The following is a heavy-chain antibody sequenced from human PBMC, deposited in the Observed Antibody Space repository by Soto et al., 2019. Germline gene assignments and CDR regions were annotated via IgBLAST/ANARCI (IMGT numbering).Heavy chain of an antibody. V-gene: IGHV4-59*01. CDR2: IHYSGTT. CDR3: ARYNSYAIDY. Sequence: VQLQESGPGLVKPSETLSLTCTVSGTSISSYYWSWIRQPPGKGLEWIANIHYSGTTNYNPSLARRVTLSMDTSKNQFSLKMTSVTAADRAMYFCARYNSYAIDYWGRGTLLPVPS. D-gene: IGHD2-8*01. CDR1: GTSISSYY. J-gene: IGHJ4*02.